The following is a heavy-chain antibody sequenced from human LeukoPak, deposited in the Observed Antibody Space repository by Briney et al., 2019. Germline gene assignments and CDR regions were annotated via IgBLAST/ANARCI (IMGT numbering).Heavy chain of an antibody. Sequence: ASVKVSCKGSGYSFINFGISWVRQAPGQGLERMGWIGAYNSDTDYEQKFQGRVTMTTDSSTKTAYMELRGLRSDDTAVYYCARDKSGSYDDAFDIWGQGTMVTVSS. CDR3: ARDKSGSYDDAFDI. J-gene: IGHJ3*02. V-gene: IGHV1-18*01. CDR2: IGAYNSDT. CDR1: GYSFINFG. D-gene: IGHD1-26*01.